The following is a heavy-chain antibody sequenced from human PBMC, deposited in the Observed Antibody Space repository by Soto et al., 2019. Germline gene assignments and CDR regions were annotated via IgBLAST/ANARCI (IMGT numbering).Heavy chain of an antibody. V-gene: IGHV4-31*03. J-gene: IGHJ6*02. Sequence: SETLSLTCTVSGGSISSGGYYWSWNRQHPGKGLEWIGYIYYSGSTYYNPSLKSRVTISVDTSKNQFSLKLSSVTAADTAVYYCARDRGVVVVAATYYYGMDVWGQGTTVTVSS. CDR2: IYYSGST. D-gene: IGHD2-15*01. CDR1: GGSISSGGYY. CDR3: ARDRGVVVVAATYYYGMDV.